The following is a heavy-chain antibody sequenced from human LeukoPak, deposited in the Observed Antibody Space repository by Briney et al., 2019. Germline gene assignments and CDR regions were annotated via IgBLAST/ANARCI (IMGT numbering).Heavy chain of an antibody. CDR1: GFAFSGYA. Sequence: GGSLRLSCSASGFAFSGYAMHWVRQAPGKGLQYVSAINPTGGSTYYADSVKGRFSISRDNSKNTLYLQMSSLRPEDTAVYYCVPKGTEGYWGQGTLVTVSS. J-gene: IGHJ4*02. CDR2: INPTGGST. V-gene: IGHV3-64D*06. CDR3: VPKGTEGY.